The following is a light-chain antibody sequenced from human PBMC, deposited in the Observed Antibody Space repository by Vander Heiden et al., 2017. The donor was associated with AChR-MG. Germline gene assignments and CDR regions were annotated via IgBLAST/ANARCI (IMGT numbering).Light chain of an antibody. V-gene: IGLV2-14*01. CDR2: DVS. J-gene: IGLJ3*02. CDR1: SSDVGGYNY. Sequence: QSALTQPASVSGSPGQSLTISCTGTSSDVGGYNYVSWYQQHPGKAPKLMIYDVSKRPSGVSNRFSGSKSGNTASLTISGLQAEDEADYYCSSYTSSSTLGGVFGGGTKLTVL. CDR3: SSYTSSSTLGGV.